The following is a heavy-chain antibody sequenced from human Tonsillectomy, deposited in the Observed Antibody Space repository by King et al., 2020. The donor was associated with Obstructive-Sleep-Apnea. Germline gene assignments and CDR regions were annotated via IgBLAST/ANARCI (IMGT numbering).Heavy chain of an antibody. J-gene: IGHJ5*02. D-gene: IGHD1-1*01. CDR1: GFTFSDYY. V-gene: IGHV3-11*06. Sequence: VQLVESGGGLVKPGGSLRLSCAASGFTFSDYYMSWIRQAPGKGLEWVSYISSSSSYTNYADSVKGRFTISRDNAKNSLYLQMNSLRAEDTAVYYCARLEGPTDWFDPWGQGTLVTVSS. CDR3: ARLEGPTDWFDP. CDR2: ISSSSSYT.